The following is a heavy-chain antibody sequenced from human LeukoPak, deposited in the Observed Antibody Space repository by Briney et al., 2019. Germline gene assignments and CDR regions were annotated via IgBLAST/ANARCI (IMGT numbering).Heavy chain of an antibody. D-gene: IGHD3-9*01. CDR2: INPSTGDT. V-gene: IGHV1-2*02. Sequence: ASVTVSFKASGYTLNEYYIHWVRQAPGQGLEWMGWINPSTGDTNYAQKFQGRVTMTRDTSISTASMELSGLRSDDAAVYYCARRAVYYRFDLWGQGTLVTVSS. J-gene: IGHJ4*02. CDR3: ARRAVYYRFDL. CDR1: GYTLNEYY.